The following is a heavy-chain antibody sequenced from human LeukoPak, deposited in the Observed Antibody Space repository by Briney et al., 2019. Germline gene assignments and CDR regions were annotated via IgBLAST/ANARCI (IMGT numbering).Heavy chain of an antibody. CDR3: ARAIVVVVEDAFDI. CDR1: GFSLSTSGVG. J-gene: IGHJ3*02. V-gene: IGHV2-5*01. Sequence: SGPTLVNPTQTLTLTCTFSGFSLSTSGVGVGWIRQPPGKALEWLALIYWNDDKRYSPSLKSRLTITKDTSKNQVALTMTNMDPVDTATYYCARAIVVVVEDAFDIWGQGTMVTVSS. D-gene: IGHD2-15*01. CDR2: IYWNDDK.